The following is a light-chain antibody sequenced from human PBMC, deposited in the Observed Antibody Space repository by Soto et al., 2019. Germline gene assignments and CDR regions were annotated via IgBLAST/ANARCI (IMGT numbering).Light chain of an antibody. Sequence: DIVMTQSPDSLTVSLGERATINCKSSQSLLYSSNNKTYLAWYQHRPGQSPKMLIFWASARESGVPDRFAGSGSETDFSLTISSLKAEDAAVYYCQQYYSDFFTFCQGTRLEIK. CDR3: QQYYSDFFT. V-gene: IGKV4-1*01. CDR2: WAS. J-gene: IGKJ2*01. CDR1: QSLLYSSNNKTY.